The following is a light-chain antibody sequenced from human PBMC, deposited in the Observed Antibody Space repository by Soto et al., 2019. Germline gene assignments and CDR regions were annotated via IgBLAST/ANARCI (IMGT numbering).Light chain of an antibody. CDR3: LLFYSGARV. CDR2: NTN. Sequence: QAVVTQEPSLTVSPGGTVTLTCGSSTGAVTSGHYPYWFQQKPGQAPRTLIYNTNNRHSWTPARVSGSLLGGKAALTLSGAQPEDEAEYYCLLFYSGARVFGGGTKVTVL. J-gene: IGLJ2*01. CDR1: TGAVTSGHY. V-gene: IGLV7-46*01.